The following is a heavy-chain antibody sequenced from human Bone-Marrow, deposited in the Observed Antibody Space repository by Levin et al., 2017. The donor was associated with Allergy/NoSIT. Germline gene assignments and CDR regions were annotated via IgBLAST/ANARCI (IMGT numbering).Heavy chain of an antibody. J-gene: IGHJ5*01. V-gene: IGHV3-30-3*01. Sequence: SGGSLRLSCAASGFTFITYDMHWVRQAPGKGLEWVALISFDGSNKRYADSVKGRFTISRDNSNSTLYLQMSSLSAEDSAVYHCARASGFTTGWFAYWGQGTPVTVSS. CDR3: ARASGFTTGWFAY. D-gene: IGHD3-10*01. CDR2: ISFDGSNK. CDR1: GFTFITYD.